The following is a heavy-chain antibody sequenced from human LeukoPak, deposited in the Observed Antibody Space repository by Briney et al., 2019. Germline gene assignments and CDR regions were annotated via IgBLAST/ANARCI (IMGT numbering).Heavy chain of an antibody. J-gene: IGHJ4*02. Sequence: SETLSLTCTVSGGSISSYYWSWLRQPPGKGLEWIGYIYYSGSTNYNPSLKSRVTISVDTSKNQFSLKLSSVTAADTAVYYCARIEDYGGNSVNYWGQGTLVTVSS. D-gene: IGHD4-23*01. CDR1: GGSISSYY. CDR2: IYYSGST. V-gene: IGHV4-59*01. CDR3: ARIEDYGGNSVNY.